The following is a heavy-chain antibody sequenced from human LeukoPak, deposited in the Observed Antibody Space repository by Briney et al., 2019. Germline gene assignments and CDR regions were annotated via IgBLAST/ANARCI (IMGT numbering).Heavy chain of an antibody. CDR2: ISYDGSNK. V-gene: IGHV3-30*04. J-gene: IGHJ5*02. D-gene: IGHD3-10*01. CDR3: ARAGGSGSYYSWFDP. Sequence: GRSLRLSCAASGFTFSSYAMHWVRQAPGKGLEWVAVISYDGSNKYYADSVKGRFTISRDNSKNTLYLRMNSLRAEDTAVYYCARAGGSGSYYSWFDPWGQGTLVTVSS. CDR1: GFTFSSYA.